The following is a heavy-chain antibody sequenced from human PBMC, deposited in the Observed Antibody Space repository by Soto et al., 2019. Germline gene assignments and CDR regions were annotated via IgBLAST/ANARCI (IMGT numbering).Heavy chain of an antibody. V-gene: IGHV5-51*01. CDR3: ARHLSSSSWYRLSRFEYYGMDV. Sequence: GESLKISCQGSGYSFTSYWIGWVRQMPGKGLEWMGIIHPGDSDTRYSPSFQGQVTISADKSISTAYLQWSSLKASDTAMYYCARHLSSSSWYRLSRFEYYGMDVWGQGTTVTVS. D-gene: IGHD6-13*01. CDR1: GYSFTSYW. J-gene: IGHJ6*02. CDR2: IHPGDSDT.